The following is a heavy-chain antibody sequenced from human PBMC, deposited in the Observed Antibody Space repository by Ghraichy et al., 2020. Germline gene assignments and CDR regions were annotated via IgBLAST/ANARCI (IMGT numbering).Heavy chain of an antibody. CDR2: TRNKANSYTT. CDR1: GFTFSDHY. CDR3: ARGATYRAYAFDI. Sequence: GGSLRLSCAASGFTFSDHYMDWVRQAPGKGLEWVGRTRNKANSYTTEYAASVKGRFTISRDDSKNSLYLQMNSLKTEDTAVYYCARGATYRAYAFDIWGQGTMVTVSS. J-gene: IGHJ3*02. D-gene: IGHD2-15*01. V-gene: IGHV3-72*01.